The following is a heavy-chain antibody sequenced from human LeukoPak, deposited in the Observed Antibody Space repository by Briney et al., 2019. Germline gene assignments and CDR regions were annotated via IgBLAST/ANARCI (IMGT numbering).Heavy chain of an antibody. CDR1: GFTFSSYG. J-gene: IGHJ4*02. D-gene: IGHD2-15*01. CDR3: ARDWRYCSGGSCYRGGYYFDY. V-gene: IGHV3-33*01. Sequence: GGSLRLSCAASGFTFSSYGMHWVRQAPGKGLEWVAVIWYDGSNKYYADSVKGRFTISRDNSKNTLYLQMNSLGAEDTAVYYCARDWRYCSGGSCYRGGYYFDYWGQGTLVTVSS. CDR2: IWYDGSNK.